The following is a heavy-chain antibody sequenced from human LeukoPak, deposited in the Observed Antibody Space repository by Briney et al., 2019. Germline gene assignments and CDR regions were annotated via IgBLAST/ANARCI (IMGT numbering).Heavy chain of an antibody. CDR2: ISGNNDNP. CDR1: GYTFSNFG. D-gene: IGHD2-2*01. J-gene: IGHJ4*02. V-gene: IGHV1-18*01. Sequence: ASVKVSCKASGYTFSNFGINWVRQAPRQGLEWIAWISGNNDNPNYGQKFQGRFTVTTDSSTSTAYMELRNLRSDDTAVYYCARDGTSTDDYWGQGTLVTVSS. CDR3: ARDGTSTDDY.